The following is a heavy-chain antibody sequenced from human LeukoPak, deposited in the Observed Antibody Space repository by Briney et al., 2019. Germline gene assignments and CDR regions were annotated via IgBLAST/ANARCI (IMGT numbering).Heavy chain of an antibody. V-gene: IGHV7-4-1*02. D-gene: IGHD6-13*01. CDR1: GYTFTSYA. Sequence: ASVKVSCKASGYTFTSYAMNWVRQAPGQGLEWMGWINTNTGNPTYAQGFTGRFVFSLDTSVSTAYLQISSLKAEDTAVYYCARDVGLFKPQQLVPYYYYGMDVWGQGTTVTVSS. CDR3: ARDVGLFKPQQLVPYYYYGMDV. J-gene: IGHJ6*02. CDR2: INTNTGNP.